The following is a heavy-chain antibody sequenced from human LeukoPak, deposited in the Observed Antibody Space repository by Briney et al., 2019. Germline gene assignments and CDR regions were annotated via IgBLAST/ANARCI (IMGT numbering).Heavy chain of an antibody. V-gene: IGHV1-2*02. CDR3: ARAYYGDYYYYGMDV. CDR2: INPNSGGT. J-gene: IGHJ6*02. Sequence: GASVKVSCKASGYTFTGYYMHWVRQAPGQGREWMAWINPNSGGTNYAQKFQGRVTMTRDTSISTAYMNLSRLRSDDTAVYYCARAYYGDYYYYGMDVWGQGTTVTVSS. D-gene: IGHD4-17*01. CDR1: GYTFTGYY.